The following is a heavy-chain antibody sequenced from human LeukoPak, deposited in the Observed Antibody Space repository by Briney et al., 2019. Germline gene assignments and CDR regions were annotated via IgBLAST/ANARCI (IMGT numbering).Heavy chain of an antibody. V-gene: IGHV3-21*01. D-gene: IGHD5-18*01. J-gene: IGHJ3*02. CDR3: ARRRGYGSRDAFDI. CDR1: GLTFSSYS. Sequence: GGSLRLSCAASGLTFSSYSMNWVRQAPGKGLEWVSSISSSSSYIYYADSVKGRFTISRDNAKNSLYLQINSLRAEGTAVYYCARRRGYGSRDAFDIWGQGTMVTVSS. CDR2: ISSSSSYI.